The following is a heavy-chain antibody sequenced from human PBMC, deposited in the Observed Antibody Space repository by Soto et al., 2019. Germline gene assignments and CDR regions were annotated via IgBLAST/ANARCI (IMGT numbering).Heavy chain of an antibody. V-gene: IGHV3-21*01. J-gene: IGHJ6*02. Sequence: GGSLRLSCAASGFSFSSYSMNWVRQAPGKGLEWVSSISSSSYIYSADSVKGRFTISRDNAKNSLYLQMNSLRAEDTAVYYCAKRGYSGYDENYGMDVWGQGTTVTVSS. CDR2: ISSSSYI. D-gene: IGHD5-12*01. CDR1: GFSFSSYS. CDR3: AKRGYSGYDENYGMDV.